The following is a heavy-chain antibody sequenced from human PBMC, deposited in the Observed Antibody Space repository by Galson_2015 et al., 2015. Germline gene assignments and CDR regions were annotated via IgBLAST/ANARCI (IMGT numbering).Heavy chain of an antibody. D-gene: IGHD6-13*01. J-gene: IGHJ4*02. Sequence: QSGAEVKKPGESLKISCKSSGYSFATYWIGWVRQMPGEGLEWMGIIYPGDSDTRYSPSFQGQVTISADKSIGTAYLQWSSLKASDTAMYYCARQRGSTWYSDYWGQGTLVTVSS. CDR1: GYSFATYW. CDR3: ARQRGSTWYSDY. V-gene: IGHV5-51*01. CDR2: IYPGDSDT.